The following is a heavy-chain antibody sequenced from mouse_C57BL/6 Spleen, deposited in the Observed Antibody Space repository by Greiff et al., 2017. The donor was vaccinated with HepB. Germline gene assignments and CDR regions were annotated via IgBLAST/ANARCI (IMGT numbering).Heavy chain of an antibody. Sequence: QVQLQQSGPELVKPGASVKISCKASGYAFSSSWMNWVKQRPGKGLEWIGRIYPGDGDTNYNGKFKGKATLTADKSSSTAYMQLSSLTSEDSAVYFCAPLYYGSSSYWYFDVWGTGTTVTVSS. J-gene: IGHJ1*03. V-gene: IGHV1-82*01. CDR3: APLYYGSSSYWYFDV. CDR2: IYPGDGDT. CDR1: GYAFSSSW. D-gene: IGHD1-1*01.